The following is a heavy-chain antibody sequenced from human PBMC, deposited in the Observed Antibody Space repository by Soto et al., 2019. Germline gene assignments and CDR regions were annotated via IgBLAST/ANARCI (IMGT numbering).Heavy chain of an antibody. Sequence: GGSLRLSCAVSGFTFRSFGMHWVRQAPGKGLEWVTFISYDGGNTYYADSVRGRFTISRDNAKNTLFLQMNSLTAEDTAVYYCAKADSTRIPDGFNIWGQGTMVTVSS. V-gene: IGHV3-30*18. CDR3: AKADSTRIPDGFNI. CDR2: ISYDGGNT. D-gene: IGHD2-21*01. J-gene: IGHJ3*02. CDR1: GFTFRSFG.